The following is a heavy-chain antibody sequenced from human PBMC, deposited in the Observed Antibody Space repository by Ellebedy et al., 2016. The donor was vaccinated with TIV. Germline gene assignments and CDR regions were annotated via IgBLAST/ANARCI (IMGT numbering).Heavy chain of an antibody. CDR1: GFTFSGYH. CDR3: ARLGVIAAAGASDY. Sequence: PGGSLRLSCAASGFTFSGYHMSWFRQAPGKGPGWVSYISYSGDLMYYADSVKGRFTTSRDNAENSLYLQMNSLRAEDTAVYYCARLGVIAAAGASDYWGQGTLVIVSS. V-gene: IGHV3-11*01. J-gene: IGHJ4*02. D-gene: IGHD6-13*01. CDR2: ISYSGDLM.